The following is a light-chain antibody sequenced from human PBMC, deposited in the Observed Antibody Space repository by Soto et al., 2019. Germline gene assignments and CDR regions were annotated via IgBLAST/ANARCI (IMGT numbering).Light chain of an antibody. CDR3: CPYAGISSAYV. CDR2: EVS. CDR1: SSDVGSYNV. Sequence: QSALTQPASVSGSPGQSITISCTGTSSDVGSYNVVSWYQQHPGKAPKLLIYEVSKRPSGVSDRFSGSKSGNTASLTISGPQAVDEANYHRCPYAGISSAYVFGTGTKLT. J-gene: IGLJ1*01. V-gene: IGLV2-23*02.